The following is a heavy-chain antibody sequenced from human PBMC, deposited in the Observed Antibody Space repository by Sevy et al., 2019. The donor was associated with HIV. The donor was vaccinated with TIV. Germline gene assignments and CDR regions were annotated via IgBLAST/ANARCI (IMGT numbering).Heavy chain of an antibody. Sequence: ASVKVSCKVSGYTLTQLSMHWVRQAPGKGLEWMGSFDPEDGETLYAQKFQGRVTMTEDTSTDTAYMELSRLRSEDTAVYYCATTKDYYETSGSPFDYWGQGTLVTVSS. CDR1: GYTLTQLS. D-gene: IGHD3-22*01. J-gene: IGHJ4*02. CDR3: ATTKDYYETSGSPFDY. V-gene: IGHV1-24*01. CDR2: FDPEDGET.